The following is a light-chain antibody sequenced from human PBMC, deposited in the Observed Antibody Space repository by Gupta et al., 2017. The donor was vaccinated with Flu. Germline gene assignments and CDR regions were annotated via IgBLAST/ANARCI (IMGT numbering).Light chain of an antibody. CDR1: QSVLYSSNNKNY. CDR2: WAS. V-gene: IGKV4-1*01. CDR3: QQYYSTPLT. Sequence: NCKSSQSVLYSSNNKNYLAWYQQRPGQPPKLLIYWASTRESGVPDRFSGSGSGTDFTLTISSLQAEDVAVYYCQQYYSTPLTFGGGTKVEIK. J-gene: IGKJ4*01.